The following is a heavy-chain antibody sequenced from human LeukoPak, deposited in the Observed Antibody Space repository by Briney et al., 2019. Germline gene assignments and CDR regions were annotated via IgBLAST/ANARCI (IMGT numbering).Heavy chain of an antibody. J-gene: IGHJ3*02. Sequence: GGSLRLSCAASGFTFSSYEMNWVRQAPGKGLEWVSYISGRSSTIYYADSVKGRFTISRDNAKNSLYLQMNRLRGEDTAVYYCARDTLIDYGDYVAIDAFDIWGQGTMVTVSS. D-gene: IGHD4-17*01. CDR1: GFTFSSYE. V-gene: IGHV3-48*03. CDR2: ISGRSSTI. CDR3: ARDTLIDYGDYVAIDAFDI.